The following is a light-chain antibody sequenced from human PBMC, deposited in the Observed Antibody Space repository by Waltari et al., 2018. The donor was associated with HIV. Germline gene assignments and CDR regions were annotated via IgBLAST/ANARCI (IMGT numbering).Light chain of an antibody. CDR1: QSLLDRSNNENY. Sequence: DIVMTQSPDSLAVSLGERATINCKSSQSLLDRSNNENYLGWYQQKPGHRPKLLIYWASTRDSGVPDRFSGSGFGTDFSLTISSLQAEDVALYYCQQYYSSPRTFGQGTKVEIK. CDR3: QQYYSSPRT. CDR2: WAS. V-gene: IGKV4-1*01. J-gene: IGKJ1*01.